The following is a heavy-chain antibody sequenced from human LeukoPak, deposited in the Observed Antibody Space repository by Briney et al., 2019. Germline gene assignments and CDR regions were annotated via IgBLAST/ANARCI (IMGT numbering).Heavy chain of an antibody. Sequence: GGSLRLSCAASGFTFSSYSMHWVRQAPGKGLEWVSSISGNDGGYIYYADSVKGRFTISRDNAKNSLYLQMNSLRADDTAVYYCARGNAPLPFDYWGQGALVTVSS. CDR1: GFTFSSYS. J-gene: IGHJ4*02. V-gene: IGHV3-21*01. CDR2: ISGNDGGYI. D-gene: IGHD2-2*01. CDR3: ARGNAPLPFDY.